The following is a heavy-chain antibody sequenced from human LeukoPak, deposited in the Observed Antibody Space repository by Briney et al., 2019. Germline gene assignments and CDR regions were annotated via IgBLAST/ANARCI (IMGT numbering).Heavy chain of an antibody. Sequence: SETLSLTCTVSGGSISSGSYYWSWIRQPAGKGLEWIGRIYTSGSTYYNPSLKSRVTISVDTSKNQFSLKLSSVTAADTAVYYCARQFPDSSSSYYYYYYMDVWGKGTTVTVSS. D-gene: IGHD6-13*01. J-gene: IGHJ6*03. CDR1: GGSISSGSYY. V-gene: IGHV4-61*02. CDR3: ARQFPDSSSSYYYYYYMDV. CDR2: IYTSGST.